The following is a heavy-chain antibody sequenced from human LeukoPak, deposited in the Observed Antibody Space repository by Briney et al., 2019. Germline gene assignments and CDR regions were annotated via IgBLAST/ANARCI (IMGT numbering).Heavy chain of an antibody. CDR1: GFTFSSYA. V-gene: IGHV3-23*01. Sequence: PGGSLRLSCAASGFTFSSYAMSWVRQAPGKGLEWVSTFSGSGGNTYYADSVKGRFTISRDNSKNTLYLQMNSLRAEDTAVYYCATDGDYCGGDCYFGTFDIWGQGTMVTVSS. CDR2: FSGSGGNT. D-gene: IGHD2-21*02. J-gene: IGHJ3*02. CDR3: ATDGDYCGGDCYFGTFDI.